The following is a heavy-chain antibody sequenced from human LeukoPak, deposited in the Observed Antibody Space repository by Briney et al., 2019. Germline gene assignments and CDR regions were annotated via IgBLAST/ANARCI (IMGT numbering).Heavy chain of an antibody. CDR1: GFTVSSNY. J-gene: IGHJ4*02. V-gene: IGHV3-66*01. D-gene: IGHD2-15*01. CDR2: IYSGGST. CDR3: ARDPGVWGYCSGGSCCPVDY. Sequence: PGGSLRLSCAASGFTVSSNYMSWVRQAPGKGLEWVSVIYSGGSTYYADSVKGRFTISRDNSKNTLYLQMNSLRAEDTAVYYCARDPGVWGYCSGGSCCPVDYWGQGTLVTVSS.